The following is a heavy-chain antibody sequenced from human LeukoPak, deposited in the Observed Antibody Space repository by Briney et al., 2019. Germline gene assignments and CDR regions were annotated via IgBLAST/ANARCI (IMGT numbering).Heavy chain of an antibody. V-gene: IGHV3-33*01. CDR1: GFTFSSYG. J-gene: IGHJ4*02. D-gene: IGHD1-26*01. Sequence: GGSLRLSCAASGFTFSSYGMHWVRQAPGKGLEWVAVIWYDGSNKYYADSVKGRFTISRDNSKNTLYLQMNSLRAEDTAVYYCASSLSGSYYNYWGQGTLVTVSS. CDR3: ASSLSGSYYNY. CDR2: IWYDGSNK.